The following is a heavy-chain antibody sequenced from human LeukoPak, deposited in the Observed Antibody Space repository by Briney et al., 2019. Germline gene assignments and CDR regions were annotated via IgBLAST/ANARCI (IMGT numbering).Heavy chain of an antibody. CDR2: ISSGSTYT. J-gene: IGHJ5*02. V-gene: IGHV3-11*05. Sequence: PGGSLRLSCAASGFTFSDYYMGWIRQAPGKGLEWVSSISSGSTYTNYADSVKGRFTISRDNAKNSLYLQMNSLRAEDTAVYYCARAAILATNWFDPWGQGTLVTVSS. CDR1: GFTFSDYY. D-gene: IGHD5-12*01. CDR3: ARAAILATNWFDP.